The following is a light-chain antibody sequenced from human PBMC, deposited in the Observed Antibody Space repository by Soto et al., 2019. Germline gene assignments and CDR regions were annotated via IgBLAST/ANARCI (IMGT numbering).Light chain of an antibody. V-gene: IGKV1-16*02. Sequence: DIPMTQSPSSLSASVGDRVTITCRASQDISNYLAWFQQKPGRPPKYLIYAASSLQSGVPSKFSGSGSGTDFTLTISSLQPEDFATYFCQQYNTYPFTFGPGTKVDIK. J-gene: IGKJ3*01. CDR1: QDISNY. CDR3: QQYNTYPFT. CDR2: AAS.